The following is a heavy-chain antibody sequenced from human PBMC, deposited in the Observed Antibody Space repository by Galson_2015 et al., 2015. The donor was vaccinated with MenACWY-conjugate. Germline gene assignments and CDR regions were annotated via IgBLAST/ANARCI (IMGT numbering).Heavy chain of an antibody. J-gene: IGHJ4*02. CDR1: GYSFTNYW. Sequence: QSGAEVKKPGESLKISCKGSGYSFTNYWIGWVRQMPGKGLEWMGIIYPGGSDTRYSPSFQGQVAISADKSINTAYVQWSSLKASDSAMYYCARPSSGHSSSVDYWGQGTLVTVSS. CDR2: IYPGGSDT. CDR3: ARPSSGHSSSVDY. V-gene: IGHV5-51*01. D-gene: IGHD6-19*01.